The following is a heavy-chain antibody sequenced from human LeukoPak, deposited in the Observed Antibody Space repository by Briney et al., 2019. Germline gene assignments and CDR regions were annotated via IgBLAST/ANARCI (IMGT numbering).Heavy chain of an antibody. J-gene: IGHJ4*02. V-gene: IGHV1-69*02. CDR3: ARSKSVAGSFDY. D-gene: IGHD3-10*01. CDR2: IIPILGIA. Sequence: GSSVKVSCKASGGTFSRYTISWVRQAPGQGLEWMGRIIPILGIANYAQKFQGRVTITADKSTSTAYMELSSLRSEDTAVYYCARSKSVAGSFDYWGQGNLVTVSS. CDR1: GGTFSRYT.